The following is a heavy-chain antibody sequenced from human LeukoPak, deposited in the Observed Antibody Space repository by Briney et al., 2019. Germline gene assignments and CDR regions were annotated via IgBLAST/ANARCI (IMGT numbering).Heavy chain of an antibody. CDR2: IYYSGST. CDR1: GGSISSYY. CDR3: ATTWHVFDAFDI. D-gene: IGHD2/OR15-2a*01. Sequence: SETLSLTCTVSGGSISSYYWSWIRQPPGKGLEWIGYIYYSGSTNYNPSLKSRVTISVDTSKNQFSLKLGSVTAADTAVYYCATTWHVFDAFDIWGQGTMVTVSS. J-gene: IGHJ3*02. V-gene: IGHV4-59*08.